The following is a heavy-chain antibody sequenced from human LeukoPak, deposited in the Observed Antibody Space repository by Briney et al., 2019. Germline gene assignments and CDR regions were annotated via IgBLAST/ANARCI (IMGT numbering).Heavy chain of an antibody. CDR1: GYTFTNYG. CDR3: ARWGWDYRNSYYYMDV. CDR2: ISAYNANT. D-gene: IGHD4-11*01. V-gene: IGHV1-18*01. Sequence: ASVKVSCKASGYTFTNYGISWVRQAPGQGLEWMGWISAYNANTNFAQKLQGRVTMTTDTSTSTAYMELRSLRSDDTAVYYCARWGWDYRNSYYYMDVWGKGTTVTTSS. J-gene: IGHJ6*03.